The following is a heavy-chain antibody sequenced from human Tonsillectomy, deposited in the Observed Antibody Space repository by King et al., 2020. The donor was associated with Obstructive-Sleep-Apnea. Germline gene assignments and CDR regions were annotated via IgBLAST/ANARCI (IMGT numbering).Heavy chain of an antibody. Sequence: VQLQESGPGLVKPSETLSLTCTVSGGSISSYYWNWIRQPPGKGLEWIGYIYYSGSTNYNPSLKSRVTISADTSKNQFSLKLSSVTAADTAVYYCARLPGNEYRATYLDLRLWGRGTLVTFSS. CDR2: IYYSGST. V-gene: IGHV4-59*08. CDR1: GGSISSYY. J-gene: IGHJ2*01. D-gene: IGHD1-1*01. CDR3: ARLPGNEYRATYLDLRL.